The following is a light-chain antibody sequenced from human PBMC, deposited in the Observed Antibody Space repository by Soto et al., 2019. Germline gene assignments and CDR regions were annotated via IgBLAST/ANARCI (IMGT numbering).Light chain of an antibody. V-gene: IGLV1-40*01. Sequence: QSVLTQPPSVSGAPGQRVTISCTGSGSNIGADYAVHWYQQLPGKAPKLLIYGTSDRPSGVPDRFSGSKSGTSASLAITGLQPEYEADYYCQSYDSSLSGSHVVVSGTKLTVL. J-gene: IGLJ1*01. CDR2: GTS. CDR1: GSNIGADYA. CDR3: QSYDSSLSGSHV.